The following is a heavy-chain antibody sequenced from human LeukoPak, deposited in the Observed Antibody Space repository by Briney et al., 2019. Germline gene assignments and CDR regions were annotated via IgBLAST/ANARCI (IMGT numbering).Heavy chain of an antibody. V-gene: IGHV1-69*05. Sequence: ASVKVSCKASGGTFSSYAISWVRQAPGQGLEWMGRIIPIFGTASYAQKFQGRVTITTDESTSTAYMELSSLRSEDTAVYYCARDLRYYDSSGYYYVSDYWGQETLVTVSS. CDR1: GGTFSSYA. J-gene: IGHJ4*02. CDR3: ARDLRYYDSSGYYYVSDY. CDR2: IIPIFGTA. D-gene: IGHD3-22*01.